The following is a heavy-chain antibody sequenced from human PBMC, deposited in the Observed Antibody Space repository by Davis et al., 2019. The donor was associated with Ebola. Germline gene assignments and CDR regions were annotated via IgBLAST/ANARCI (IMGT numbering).Heavy chain of an antibody. CDR3: ARVMAVAATGWFDP. Sequence: GESLKISCAASGFTFDDYAMHWVRQAPGKGLEWVSVIYSGGSTYYADSVKGRFTISRDNSKNTLYLQMNSLRAEDTAVYYCARVMAVAATGWFDPWGQGTLVTVSS. J-gene: IGHJ5*02. CDR1: GFTFDDYA. CDR2: IYSGGST. V-gene: IGHV3-66*01. D-gene: IGHD6-19*01.